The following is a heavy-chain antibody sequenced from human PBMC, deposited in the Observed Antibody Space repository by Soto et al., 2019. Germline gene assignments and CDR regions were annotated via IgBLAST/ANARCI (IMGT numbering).Heavy chain of an antibody. CDR1: GYTFTSYA. V-gene: IGHV1-3*01. J-gene: IGHJ3*02. Sequence: QVQLVQSGAEVKKPGASVKVSCKASGYTFTSYAMHWVRQAPGQRREWMGWINAGNGNTKYSQKFQGRVTITRDTSASTAYMELSSLRSEDTAVYYCARDHDYIWGSYRPSAYAFDIWGQGTMVTVSS. D-gene: IGHD3-16*02. CDR3: ARDHDYIWGSYRPSAYAFDI. CDR2: INAGNGNT.